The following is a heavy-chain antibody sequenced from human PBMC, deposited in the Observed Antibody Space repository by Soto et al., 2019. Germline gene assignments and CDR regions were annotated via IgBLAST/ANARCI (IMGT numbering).Heavy chain of an antibody. CDR1: GDSVNSDSHY. J-gene: IGHJ4*02. Sequence: PSETLSLTCTVSGDSVNSDSHYWSWIRQSPGKGLEWIGYIYYTGSTNYNPSLKSRVSMSVDTSKNQFSLKLSSMTAADTATYYCAREFAGFCSGSSCFYFDYWGQGILVTVSS. V-gene: IGHV4-61*01. CDR2: IYYTGST. CDR3: AREFAGFCSGSSCFYFDY. D-gene: IGHD2-2*01.